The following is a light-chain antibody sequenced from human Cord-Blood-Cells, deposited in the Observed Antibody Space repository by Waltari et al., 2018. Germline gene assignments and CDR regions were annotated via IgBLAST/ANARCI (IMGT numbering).Light chain of an antibody. CDR1: QSISSY. V-gene: IGKV1-39*01. Sequence: DIQMTQSPSSLSASVGDRVTITCRESQSISSYLNWYQQKPGKAPKLLIYAASSLQSGVPSRFSGGGSGTDYTLTISSLQPEDFATYYCQQSYSTPLYTFGQGTKLEIK. CDR2: AAS. CDR3: QQSYSTPLYT. J-gene: IGKJ2*01.